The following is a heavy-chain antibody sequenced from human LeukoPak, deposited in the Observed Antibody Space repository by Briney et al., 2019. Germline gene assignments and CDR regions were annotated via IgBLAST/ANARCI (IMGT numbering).Heavy chain of an antibody. CDR1: GGTFSSYA. V-gene: IGHV1-69*13. CDR3: ASNEARSYWGYYYYMDV. J-gene: IGHJ6*03. D-gene: IGHD1-26*01. CDR2: IIPIFGTA. Sequence: ASVKVSCTASGGTFSSYANSWVRQAPGQGLEWMGGIIPIFGTANYAQKFQGRVTITADESTSTAYMELSSLRSEDTAVYYCASNEARSYWGYYYYMDVWGKGTTVTISS.